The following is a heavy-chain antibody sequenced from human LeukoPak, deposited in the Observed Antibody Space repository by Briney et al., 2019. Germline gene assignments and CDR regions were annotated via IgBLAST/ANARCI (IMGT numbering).Heavy chain of an antibody. V-gene: IGHV3-30*04. Sequence: GGSLRLSCAASGFTFSSYTMHWVRQAPGKGLEWVAVISFDGSNKYYADSVTGRFTISRDNSKNTLYLQMISLRADDTAVYYCARDVVPYYFYYMDVWGKGTTVTISS. CDR3: ARDVVPYYFYYMDV. D-gene: IGHD2-21*01. J-gene: IGHJ6*03. CDR1: GFTFSSYT. CDR2: ISFDGSNK.